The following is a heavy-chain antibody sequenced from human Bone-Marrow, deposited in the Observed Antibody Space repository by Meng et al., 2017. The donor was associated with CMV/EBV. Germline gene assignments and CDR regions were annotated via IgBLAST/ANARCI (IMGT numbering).Heavy chain of an antibody. D-gene: IGHD5-24*01. V-gene: IGHV3-21*04. Sequence: GESLKISCTASGFTFGDYAMSWVRQAPGKGLEWVSSISSSSSYIYYADSVKGRFTISRDNAKNSLYLQMNSLRAEDTAVYYCAKMRRDGYNSGGRFDYWGQGTLVTVSS. CDR3: AKMRRDGYNSGGRFDY. CDR2: ISSSSSYI. J-gene: IGHJ4*02. CDR1: GFTFGDYA.